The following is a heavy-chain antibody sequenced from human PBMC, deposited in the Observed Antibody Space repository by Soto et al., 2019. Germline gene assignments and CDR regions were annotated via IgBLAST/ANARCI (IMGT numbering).Heavy chain of an antibody. CDR2: IYHSGST. CDR3: ARVPDR. Sequence: LSLTCAVSGGSISGGVYSWSWILQPPGKGLEWIGYIYHSGSTYYNPSLKSRVTISVDRSKNQFSLKLSSVTAADTAVYYCARVPDRWGQGTLVTVSS. J-gene: IGHJ5*02. CDR1: GGSISGGVYS. D-gene: IGHD2-2*01. V-gene: IGHV4-30-2*01.